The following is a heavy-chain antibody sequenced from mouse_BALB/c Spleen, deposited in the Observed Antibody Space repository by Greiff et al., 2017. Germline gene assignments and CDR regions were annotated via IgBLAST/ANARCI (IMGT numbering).Heavy chain of an antibody. CDR1: GFTFSSYT. V-gene: IGHV5-12-2*01. CDR2: ISNGGGST. J-gene: IGHJ2*01. CDR3: ARGRNPYYDYDVFDY. D-gene: IGHD2-4*01. Sequence: EVQLVESGGGLVQPGGSLKLSCAASGFTFSSYTMSWVRQTPEKRLEWVAYISNGGGSTYYPDSLKGRFTISRDNARNILYLQMSSLRSEHTAMYYCARGRNPYYDYDVFDYWGQGTTLTVSS.